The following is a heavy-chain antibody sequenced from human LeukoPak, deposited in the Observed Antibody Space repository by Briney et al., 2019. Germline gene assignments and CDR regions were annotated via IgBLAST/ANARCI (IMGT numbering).Heavy chain of an antibody. J-gene: IGHJ4*01. D-gene: IGHD2-8*01. CDR2: ISGSGSDI. Sequence: GGSLRLSCVVSGFSFSDSYMTWIRQTPGKGLEWLAYISGSGSDIYYADSVKGRFTISRDNAKNSLYLQMNNLRPEDTALYYCSTDPRLLMYWGHGTLVTVSS. CDR3: STDPRLLMY. CDR1: GFSFSDSY. V-gene: IGHV3-11*01.